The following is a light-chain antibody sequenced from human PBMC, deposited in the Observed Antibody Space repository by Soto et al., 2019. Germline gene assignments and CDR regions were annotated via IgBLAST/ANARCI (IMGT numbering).Light chain of an antibody. CDR2: TTS. CDR1: QTIDKY. Sequence: DMQMTQSPSTLSASVVDRVTITCRASQTIDKYLNWYQEKPGKAPKLLIYTTSTLQSEVPSRFSGSGSETDFTLTISSLQPEDFATYYCQQSYSTPITFGGGTKVEI. J-gene: IGKJ4*01. CDR3: QQSYSTPIT. V-gene: IGKV1-39*01.